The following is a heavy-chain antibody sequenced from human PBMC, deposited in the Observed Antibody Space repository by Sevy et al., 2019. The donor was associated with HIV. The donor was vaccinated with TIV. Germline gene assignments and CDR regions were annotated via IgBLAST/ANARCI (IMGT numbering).Heavy chain of an antibody. J-gene: IGHJ4*02. CDR3: ASLHLGYCSGGSCYHFDY. D-gene: IGHD2-15*01. CDR2: IYYSGST. Sequence: SETLSLTCTVSGGSISSSSYYWGWIRQPPGKGLEWIGSIYYSGSTYDNPSLKSRVTISVDTSKNQFSLKLSSVTAADTAVYYCASLHLGYCSGGSCYHFDYWGQGTLVTVSS. V-gene: IGHV4-39*01. CDR1: GGSISSSSYY.